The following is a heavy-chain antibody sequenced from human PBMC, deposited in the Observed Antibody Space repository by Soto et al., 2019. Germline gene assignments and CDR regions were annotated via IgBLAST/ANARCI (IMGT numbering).Heavy chain of an antibody. Sequence: EVPLLESGGGLVQPGGSLRLSCAASGFTFSSYALSWVRQAPGKGLEWVSGISGSGGNTYYADSLKGRFTISRDNSKNTLYLKMNSLRAEDTAVYYCAKDDADVSPNWFDPWGQGTLVTVSS. CDR1: GFTFSSYA. D-gene: IGHD2-8*01. CDR3: AKDDADVSPNWFDP. CDR2: ISGSGGNT. J-gene: IGHJ5*02. V-gene: IGHV3-23*01.